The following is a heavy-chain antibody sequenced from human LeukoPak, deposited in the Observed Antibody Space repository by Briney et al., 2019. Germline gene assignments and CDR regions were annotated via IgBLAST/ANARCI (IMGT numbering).Heavy chain of an antibody. V-gene: IGHV3-73*01. CDR1: GFTFSGSA. CDR2: IRSKANSYAT. J-gene: IGHJ4*02. D-gene: IGHD1-1*01. CDR3: YKTRDY. Sequence: GGSLRLSCAASGFTFSGSAMHWVRQASGKGLEWVGRIRSKANSYATAYAASVKGRYTISRDDPKNTAYLQMNSLKTEDTAVYYCYKTRDYWGQGTLVTVSS.